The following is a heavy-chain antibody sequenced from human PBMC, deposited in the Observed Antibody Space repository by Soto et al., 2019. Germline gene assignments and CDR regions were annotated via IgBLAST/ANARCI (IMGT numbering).Heavy chain of an antibody. Sequence: QVQLVESGGGVVQPGKSLRLSCVVSGFTFSFYGMHWVRQAPGKGLEWVAVISYEGSSKFYADSVKGRFTISRDNSNDTLYLQMNGLRDEDTAVHYWAKGRLPQWPPRGGMDVWGQGTTVTVS. V-gene: IGHV3-30*18. D-gene: IGHD6-19*01. CDR3: AKGRLPQWPPRGGMDV. CDR2: ISYEGSSK. CDR1: GFTFSFYG. J-gene: IGHJ6*02.